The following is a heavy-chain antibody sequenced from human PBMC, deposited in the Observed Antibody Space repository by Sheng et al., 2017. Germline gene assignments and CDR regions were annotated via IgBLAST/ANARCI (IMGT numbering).Heavy chain of an antibody. V-gene: IGHV4-61*02. CDR2: IYTSGST. CDR3: ARPITMVRGVIQKGRAFDI. CDR1: GGSISSGNYY. J-gene: IGHJ3*02. D-gene: IGHD3-10*01. Sequence: QVQLQESGPGLVKPSQTLSLTCTVSGGSISSGNYYWTWIRQPAGKGLEWIGRIYTSGSTNYNPSLKSRVTISVDTSKNQFSLKLSSVTAADTAVYYCARPITMVRGVIQKGRAFDIWGQGTMVTVSS.